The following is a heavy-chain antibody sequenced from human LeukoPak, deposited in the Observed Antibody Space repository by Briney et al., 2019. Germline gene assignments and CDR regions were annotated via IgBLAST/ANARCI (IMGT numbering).Heavy chain of an antibody. CDR2: VYHSGST. CDR1: GGSISSSAW. Sequence: SGTLSLTCAVSGGSISSSAWWSWVRQPPGKGLEWIGEVYHSGSTNYNSFLKSRVTISVDKSKNQFSLKLTSATAADTAVYYCARDLGSSWFEPLDYWGQGILVTVSS. CDR3: ARDLGSSWFEPLDY. J-gene: IGHJ4*02. V-gene: IGHV4-4*02. D-gene: IGHD6-13*01.